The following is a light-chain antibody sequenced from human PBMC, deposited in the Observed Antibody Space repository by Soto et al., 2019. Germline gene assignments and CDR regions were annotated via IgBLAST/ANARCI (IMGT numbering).Light chain of an antibody. CDR1: QSVTSN. CDR3: KQYNNWPLT. Sequence: EIVMTQSPATLSVSPGERATLSCRASQSVTSNLAWYQQKPGQPPRRLIYGASTRATGIPVRFSGSGSGTEFTLTISSLQSEDFAVYYCKQYNNWPLTFGGGT. CDR2: GAS. V-gene: IGKV3-15*01. J-gene: IGKJ4*01.